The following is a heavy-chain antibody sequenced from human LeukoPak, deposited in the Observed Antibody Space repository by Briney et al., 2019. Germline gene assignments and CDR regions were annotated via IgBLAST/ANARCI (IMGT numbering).Heavy chain of an antibody. CDR1: GYTFASYG. V-gene: IGHV1-18*04. Sequence: ASVTVSCTASGYTFASYGISWVRQAPGQGLEWMGWISAYNGNTNYAQKLQGRVTMTTDTSTSTAYMELRSLRSDDTAVYYCARDSGFMVRGVIIRPSMGMDVWGKGTTVTVSS. D-gene: IGHD3-10*01. J-gene: IGHJ6*04. CDR2: ISAYNGNT. CDR3: ARDSGFMVRGVIIRPSMGMDV.